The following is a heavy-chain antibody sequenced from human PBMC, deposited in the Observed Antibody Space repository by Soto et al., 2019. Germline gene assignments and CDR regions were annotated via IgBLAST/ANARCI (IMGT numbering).Heavy chain of an antibody. Sequence: SETLSLTCTVSGGSISSSSYYWGWIRQPPGKGLEWIGSIYYSGSTYYNPSLKSRVTISVDTSKNQFSLKLSSVTAADTAVYYCARSTGVFAFDIWGQGTMVTVSS. CDR3: ARSTGVFAFDI. J-gene: IGHJ3*02. V-gene: IGHV4-39*01. D-gene: IGHD7-27*01. CDR2: IYYSGST. CDR1: GGSISSSSYY.